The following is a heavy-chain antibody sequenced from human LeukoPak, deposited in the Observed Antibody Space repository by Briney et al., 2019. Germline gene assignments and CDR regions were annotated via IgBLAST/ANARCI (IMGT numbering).Heavy chain of an antibody. CDR2: IWYDGSNK. CDR3: ARDCSGGSCYRGLYYYYGMDV. V-gene: IGHV3-33*01. Sequence: PGGSLRLSCAASGFTFSSYGMHWVRQAPGKGLEWVAVIWYDGSNKYCADSVKGRFTISRDNSKNTLYLQMNSLRAEDTAVYYCARDCSGGSCYRGLYYYYGMDVWGQGTTVTVSS. CDR1: GFTFSSYG. D-gene: IGHD2-15*01. J-gene: IGHJ6*02.